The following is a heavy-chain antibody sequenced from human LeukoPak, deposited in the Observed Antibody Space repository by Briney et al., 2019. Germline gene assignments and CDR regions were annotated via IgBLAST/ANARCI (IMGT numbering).Heavy chain of an antibody. J-gene: IGHJ3*02. CDR2: IKQDGGAK. CDR3: ARDSYYDSSGYLGENAFDI. V-gene: IGHV3-7*01. Sequence: GGSLRLSCAASGFTFTNYWMNWLRQAPGKGLEWVANIKQDGGAKNYVDSVKGRFTISRDNAKNTLYLQMNSLRAEDTAVYYCARDSYYDSSGYLGENAFDIWGQGTMVTVSS. CDR1: GFTFTNYW. D-gene: IGHD3-22*01.